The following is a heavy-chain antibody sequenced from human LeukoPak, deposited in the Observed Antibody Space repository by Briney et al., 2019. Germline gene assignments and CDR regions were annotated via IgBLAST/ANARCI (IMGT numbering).Heavy chain of an antibody. CDR3: AKGGGLDIVVVPAATYFDY. V-gene: IGHV3-30*02. CDR2: IRYDGSNK. D-gene: IGHD2-2*01. CDR1: GFTFSSYG. Sequence: GGSLRPSCAASGFTFSSYGMHWVRQAPGKGLEWVAFIRYDGSNKYYADSVKGRFTISRDNSKNTLYLQMNSLRAEDTAVYYCAKGGGLDIVVVPAATYFDYWGQGTLVTVSS. J-gene: IGHJ4*02.